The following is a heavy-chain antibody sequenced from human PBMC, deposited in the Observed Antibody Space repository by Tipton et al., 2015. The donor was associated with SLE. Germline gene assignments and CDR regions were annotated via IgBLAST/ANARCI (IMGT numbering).Heavy chain of an antibody. CDR3: ARVWRQLANYFDY. CDR2: IYHSGST. Sequence: TLSLTCAVSGGSISCSNWWSWVRQPPGKGLEWIGEIYHSGSTNYNPSLKSRVTISVDKSKNQFSLKLSSVTAADTAVYYCARVWRQLANYFDYWGQGTLVTVSS. J-gene: IGHJ4*02. CDR1: GGSISCSNW. D-gene: IGHD6-6*01. V-gene: IGHV4-4*02.